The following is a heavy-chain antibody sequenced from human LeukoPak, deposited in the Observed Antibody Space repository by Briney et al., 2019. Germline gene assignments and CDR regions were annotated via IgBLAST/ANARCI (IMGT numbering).Heavy chain of an antibody. CDR1: GYTFTSYD. CDR2: MNPNSGNT. D-gene: IGHD2-15*01. CDR3: ARGAPGSYCSGGSCPYFDF. V-gene: IGHV1-8*01. J-gene: IGHJ4*02. Sequence: ASVKVSCKASGYTFTSYDINWVRQAPGQGLEWMGWMNPNSGNTGYARTLQGRVTMTSNTSISTAYMEVTSLKSEDTAVYYCARGAPGSYCSGGSCPYFDFWGQGTLATVSS.